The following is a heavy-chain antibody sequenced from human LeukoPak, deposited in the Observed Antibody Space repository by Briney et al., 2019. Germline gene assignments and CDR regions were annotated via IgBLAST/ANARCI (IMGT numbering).Heavy chain of an antibody. CDR1: GFTFSSYA. CDR3: AQGRFEYYYDSSGYFDY. V-gene: IGHV3-23*01. J-gene: IGHJ4*02. Sequence: GGSLRLSCAASGFTFSSYAMSWVRQAPGKGLEWVSAISGSGGSTYYADSVKGRFTISRDNSKNTLYLQMNSLRAEDTAVYCCAQGRFEYYYDSSGYFDYWGQGTLVTVSS. CDR2: ISGSGGST. D-gene: IGHD3-22*01.